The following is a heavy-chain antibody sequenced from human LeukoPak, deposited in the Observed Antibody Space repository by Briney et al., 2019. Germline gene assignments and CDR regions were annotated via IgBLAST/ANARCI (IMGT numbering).Heavy chain of an antibody. Sequence: GGSLRLSCAVSGFSVSSNYMNWVRQAPGKGLEWVSIIYNGGTTNYADSVKGRFTISRDNSKNTPFLQMNSLRAEDTAMYYCATRVYSGYDDYWGQGTLVTVSS. CDR2: IYNGGTT. V-gene: IGHV3-53*01. J-gene: IGHJ4*02. CDR1: GFSVSSNY. CDR3: ATRVYSGYDDY. D-gene: IGHD5-12*01.